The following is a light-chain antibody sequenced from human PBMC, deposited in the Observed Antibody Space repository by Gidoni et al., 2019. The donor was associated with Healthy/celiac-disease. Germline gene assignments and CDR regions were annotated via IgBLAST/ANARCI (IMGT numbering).Light chain of an antibody. V-gene: IGKV1-39*01. CDR3: QQIYSTPYT. CDR2: DAS. Sequence: DIQMTQSPSSLSASVGDRVTITCRASQSISSYLSWYQQKPGKAPNLLIYDASSLKRGVPSRFSGSGSGTDFTLTISSLQPEDFATYYCQQIYSTPYTFGQGTKLEIK. CDR1: QSISSY. J-gene: IGKJ2*01.